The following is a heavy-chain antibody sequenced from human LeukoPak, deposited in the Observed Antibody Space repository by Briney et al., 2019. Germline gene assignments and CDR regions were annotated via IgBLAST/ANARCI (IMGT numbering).Heavy chain of an antibody. J-gene: IGHJ4*02. Sequence: SETLSLTCTVSGGSISSYYWNWIRQPPGEGLEWIGYFHYSGSTNYNPSLKSRVTISVDTSKNQFSVKLSSVTAADTAVYYCARGYCSGGTCYRTFFDYWGQGTLVTVSS. CDR2: FHYSGST. CDR1: GGSISSYY. D-gene: IGHD2-15*01. V-gene: IGHV4-59*01. CDR3: ARGYCSGGTCYRTFFDY.